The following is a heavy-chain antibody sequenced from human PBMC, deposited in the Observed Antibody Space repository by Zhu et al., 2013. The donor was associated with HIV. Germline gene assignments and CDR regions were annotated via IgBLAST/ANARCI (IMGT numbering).Heavy chain of an antibody. Sequence: QVQLQESGPGLVKPSETLSLTCAVSGYSISSGYYWGWIRQPPGKGLEWIGSIYHSGSTYYNPSLKSRVTISVDTSKNQFSLKLSSVTAADTAVYYCARHSIAAAAPGYFDLWGLAPWSLSPQ. D-gene: IGHD6-13*01. CDR3: ARHSIAAAAPGYFDL. V-gene: IGHV4-38-2*01. CDR2: IYHSGST. CDR1: GYSISSGYY. J-gene: IGHJ2*01.